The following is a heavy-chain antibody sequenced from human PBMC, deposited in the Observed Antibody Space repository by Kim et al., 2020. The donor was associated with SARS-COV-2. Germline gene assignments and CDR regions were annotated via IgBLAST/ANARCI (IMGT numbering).Heavy chain of an antibody. Sequence: GGSLRLSCAASGFTFSGYSMNWVRQAPGKGLEWVSSISSSSTYIYYADSMKGRFTISRDNAKNSLYLQMNSLRAEDTAVYYFSRVPPCIGVSCYSDYWG. D-gene: IGHD2-15*01. V-gene: IGHV3-21*01. J-gene: IGHJ4*01. CDR2: ISSSSTYI. CDR1: GFTFSGYS. CDR3: SRVPPCIGVSCYSDY.